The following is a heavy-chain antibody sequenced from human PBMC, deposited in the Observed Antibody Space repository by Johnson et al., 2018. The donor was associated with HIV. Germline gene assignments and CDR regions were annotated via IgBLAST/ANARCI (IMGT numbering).Heavy chain of an antibody. D-gene: IGHD6-19*01. CDR1: GFSFSSSA. CDR3: ARDRAGFDI. J-gene: IGHJ3*02. CDR2: INWNGGST. V-gene: IGHV3-20*04. Sequence: VQLVESGGGVVQPGRSLRLSCAASGFSFSSSAMDWVRQAPGKGLEWVSGINWNGGSTGYADSVKGRFTISRDNAKNPLYLQMNSLRAEDTALYYCARDRAGFDIWGQGTMVTVSS.